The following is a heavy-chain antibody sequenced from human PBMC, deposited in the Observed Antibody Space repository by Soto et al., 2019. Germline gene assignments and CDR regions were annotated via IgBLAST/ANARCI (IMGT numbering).Heavy chain of an antibody. V-gene: IGHV4-59*08. CDR1: GGSISSYY. D-gene: IGHD3-22*01. CDR3: ARKYYYDSPLDY. J-gene: IGHJ4*02. CDR2: IYYSGST. Sequence: SETLSLTCTVSGGSISSYYWSWIRQPPGKGLEWIGYIYYSGSTNYNPSLKSRVTISVDTSKNQFSLKLSSVTAADTAVYYCARKYYYDSPLDYWGLVNLVTVSS.